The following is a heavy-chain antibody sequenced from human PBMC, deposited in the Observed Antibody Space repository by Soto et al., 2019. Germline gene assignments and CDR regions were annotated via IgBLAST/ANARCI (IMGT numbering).Heavy chain of an antibody. CDR1: GGSFSGYY. D-gene: IGHD6-25*01. J-gene: IGHJ6*02. CDR2: INHSGST. CDR3: ARGSESKLDV. V-gene: IGHV4-34*01. Sequence: SSETLSLTCAVYGGSFSGYYWSWIRQPPGKGLEWIGEINHSGSTNYNPSLKSRVTISVDTSKNQFSLKLSSVTAADTAVYYCARGSESKLDVWGQGTTVTVSS.